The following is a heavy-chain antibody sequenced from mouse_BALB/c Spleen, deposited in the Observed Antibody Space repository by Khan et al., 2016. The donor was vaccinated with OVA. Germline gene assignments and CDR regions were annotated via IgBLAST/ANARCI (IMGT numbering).Heavy chain of an antibody. CDR1: GYSFSLYY. D-gene: IGHD2-12*01. CDR2: VNPNNGDA. Sequence: VQLKESGPDLVKPGASAKISCKASGYSFSLYYMTWVKQSHGKSPEWIGRVNPNNGDATYNQKFKGKAILTVDKSSSTAYMELRSLTSEDSAVFYCARGYEFFPYWGQGTLVTVSA. V-gene: IGHV1-26*01. CDR3: ARGYEFFPY. J-gene: IGHJ3*01.